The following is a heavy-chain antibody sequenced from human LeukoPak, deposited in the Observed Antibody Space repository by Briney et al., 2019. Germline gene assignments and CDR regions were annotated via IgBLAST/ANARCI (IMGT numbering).Heavy chain of an antibody. CDR3: ARDRDSSGYGDAFDI. V-gene: IGHV4-30-4*02. J-gene: IGHJ3*02. D-gene: IGHD3-22*01. CDR2: IYYSGST. Sequence: SETLSLTCTVSGGSISSGDYYWSWIRQPPGKGLEWIGYIYYSGSTYYNPSLKSRVTISVDTSKNQFSLKLSSVTAADTAMYYCARDRDSSGYGDAFDIWGQGTMVTVSS. CDR1: GGSISSGDYY.